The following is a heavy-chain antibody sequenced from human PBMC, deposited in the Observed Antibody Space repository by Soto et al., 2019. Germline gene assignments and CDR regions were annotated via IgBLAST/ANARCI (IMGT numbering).Heavy chain of an antibody. CDR3: ERPSWEGYPSDDFDI. CDR2: IYPGDSET. Sequence: GESLKISCKGSGYSFTTYWIGWVRQMPGKGLEWMGIIYPGDSETRYSPSFQGQVTISGDKSISTVFLQWTSLKASDTAVYYCERPSWEGYPSDDFDIWGQGTMVTVSS. CDR1: GYSFTTYW. D-gene: IGHD3-16*02. V-gene: IGHV5-51*01. J-gene: IGHJ3*02.